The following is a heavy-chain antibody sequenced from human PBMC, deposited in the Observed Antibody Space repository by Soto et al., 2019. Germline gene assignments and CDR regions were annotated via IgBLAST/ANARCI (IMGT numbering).Heavy chain of an antibody. J-gene: IGHJ5*02. CDR2: IFSNDEK. CDR3: ARNRLYYGSGSYFGWFDP. V-gene: IGHV2-26*01. Sequence: QVTLKESGPVLVKPTETLTLTCTVSGFSLSNARMGVSWIRQPPGKALEWLAHIFSNDEKSYSTSLKSRLTISKDTSKSQVVLTMTNMDPVDTATYYCARNRLYYGSGSYFGWFDPWGQGTLVTVSS. CDR1: GFSLSNARMG. D-gene: IGHD3-10*01.